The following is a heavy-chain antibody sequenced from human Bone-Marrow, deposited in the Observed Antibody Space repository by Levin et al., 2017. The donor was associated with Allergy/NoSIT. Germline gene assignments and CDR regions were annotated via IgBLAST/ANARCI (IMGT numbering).Heavy chain of an antibody. CDR3: ASKTHYYDSSGWAFDI. D-gene: IGHD3-22*01. J-gene: IGHJ3*02. Sequence: ASVKVSCKASGYTFTGYYMHWVRQAPGQGLEWMGRINPNSGGTNYAQKFQGRVTMTRDTSISTAYMELSRLRSDDTAVYYCASKTHYYDSSGWAFDIWGQGTMVTVSS. V-gene: IGHV1-2*06. CDR2: INPNSGGT. CDR1: GYTFTGYY.